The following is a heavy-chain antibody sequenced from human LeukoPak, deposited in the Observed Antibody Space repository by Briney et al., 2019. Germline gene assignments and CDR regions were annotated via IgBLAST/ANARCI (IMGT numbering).Heavy chain of an antibody. J-gene: IGHJ4*02. V-gene: IGHV4-30-4*08. CDR3: ASGGYKTHFDY. CDR2: IYYSGST. Sequence: SETLSLTCTVSGGSISSSSYYWGWIRQPPGKGLEWIGYIYYSGSTYYNPSLKSRVTISVDTSKNQFSLKLSSVTAADTAVYYCASGGYKTHFDYWGQGTLVTVSS. D-gene: IGHD5-24*01. CDR1: GGSISSSSYY.